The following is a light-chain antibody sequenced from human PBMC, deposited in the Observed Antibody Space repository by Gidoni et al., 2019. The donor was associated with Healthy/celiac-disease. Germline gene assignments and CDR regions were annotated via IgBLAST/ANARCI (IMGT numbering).Light chain of an antibody. Sequence: EIVMTKSPANLSVSPGERATLSCRASQSVSSNLAWYQQKPGQAPRLLIYGASTRATGIPARFSGSGSGTEFTLTISSLQSEDFAVYYCQQYNNWPGTFGQGTKVEIK. CDR1: QSVSSN. CDR2: GAS. J-gene: IGKJ1*01. CDR3: QQYNNWPGT. V-gene: IGKV3-15*01.